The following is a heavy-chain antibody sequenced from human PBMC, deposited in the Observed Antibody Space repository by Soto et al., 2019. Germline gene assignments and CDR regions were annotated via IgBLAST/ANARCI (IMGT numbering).Heavy chain of an antibody. V-gene: IGHV3-7*01. CDR2: INEGGSEK. CDR3: VRVTDPRESSGYLGPGDY. D-gene: IGHD3-22*01. Sequence: GGPLRLSRAGSGYTFSSYCMRWVRQCPGKGVAWVANINEGGSEKFYVDSLKGRFTISRDNAKTSLSLQMSSLRDEDTAAYYCVRVTDPRESSGYLGPGDYWGQGTLVTVSS. CDR1: GYTFSSYC. J-gene: IGHJ4*02.